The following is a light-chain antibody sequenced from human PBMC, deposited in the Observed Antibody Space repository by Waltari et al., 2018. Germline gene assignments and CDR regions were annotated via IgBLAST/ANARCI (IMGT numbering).Light chain of an antibody. Sequence: DIVMTQSPDFLAVSLGERATINCRSSQSLLHTSTNKNNLAWYQQKPGQPPKLLIYWASTRESGVPDRFSGSGSGTDFTLTISGLQAEDVAVYYCQEYSGIYTFGPGTRVDI. J-gene: IGKJ3*01. CDR3: QEYSGIYT. V-gene: IGKV4-1*01. CDR1: QSLLHTSTNKNN. CDR2: WAS.